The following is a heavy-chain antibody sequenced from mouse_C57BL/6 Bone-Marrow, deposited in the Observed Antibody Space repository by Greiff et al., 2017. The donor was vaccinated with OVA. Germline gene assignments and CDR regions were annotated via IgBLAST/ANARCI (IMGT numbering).Heavy chain of an antibody. V-gene: IGHV5-12*01. CDR1: GFTFSDYY. Sequence: DVMLVESGGGLVQPGGSLKLSCAASGFTFSDYYMYWVRQTPEKRLEWVAYISNGGGSTYYPDTVKGRFTISRDNAKNTLYLQMSRLKSEDTAMYYCARHTREIYYYAMDYWGQGTSVTVSS. CDR2: ISNGGGST. J-gene: IGHJ4*01. CDR3: ARHTREIYYYAMDY.